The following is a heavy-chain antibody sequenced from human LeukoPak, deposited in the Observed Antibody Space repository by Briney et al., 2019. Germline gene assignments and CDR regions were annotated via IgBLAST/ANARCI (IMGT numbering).Heavy chain of an antibody. J-gene: IGHJ4*02. CDR2: ISGSGGST. CDR1: GFIFSFYA. D-gene: IGHD3-10*01. V-gene: IGHV3-23*01. CDR3: AKGEGAMVRGIVDY. Sequence: GGPLRLSCAASGFIFSFYAMYWVRQAPGKGLEWVSAISGSGGSTSYADSVKGRFTISRDNSKNTLYLQMNSLRAEDTAVYYCAKGEGAMVRGIVDYWGQGTLVTVSS.